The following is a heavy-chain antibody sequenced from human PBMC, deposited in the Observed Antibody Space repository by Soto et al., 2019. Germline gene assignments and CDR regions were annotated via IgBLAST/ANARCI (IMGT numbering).Heavy chain of an antibody. CDR2: ISPDGGST. Sequence: AASVKVSCKASGYDFTDHYIHWVRQAPGQGLEWMGIISPDGGSTRYSQKFRARITITRDTSTSTVYMELSSLRSEDTAVYYCARAPRGGVIIVITSAQIDYWGQGSLVTVSS. V-gene: IGHV1-46*01. CDR1: GYDFTDHY. CDR3: ARAPRGGVIIVITSAQIDY. J-gene: IGHJ4*02. D-gene: IGHD3-10*01.